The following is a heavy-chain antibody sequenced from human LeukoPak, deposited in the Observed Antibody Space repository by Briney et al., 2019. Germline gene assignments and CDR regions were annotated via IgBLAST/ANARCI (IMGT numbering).Heavy chain of an antibody. CDR3: ARGYGYYRYSPLGY. D-gene: IGHD3-22*01. J-gene: IGHJ4*02. CDR2: IYYSGST. CDR1: GGSISSYY. V-gene: IGHV4-59*12. Sequence: SETLSLTCTVSGGSISSYYWSWIRQPPGKGLEWIGYIYYSGSTNYNPSLKSRVTISVDTSKNQFSLKLSSVTAADTAVYYCARGYGYYRYSPLGYWGQGTLVTVSS.